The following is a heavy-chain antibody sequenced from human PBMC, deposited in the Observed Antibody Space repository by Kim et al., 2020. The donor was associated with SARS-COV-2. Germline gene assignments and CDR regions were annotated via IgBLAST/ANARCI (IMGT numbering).Heavy chain of an antibody. CDR1: GGSISSSSYY. CDR2: IYYSGST. V-gene: IGHV4-39*01. Sequence: SETLSLTCTVSGGSISSSSYYWGWIRQPPGKGLEWIGSIYYSGSTYYNPSLKSRVTISVDTSKNQFSLKLSSVTAADTAVYYCARLSVITPPYYYGMDVWGQGTTVTVSS. D-gene: IGHD2-8*01. CDR3: ARLSVITPPYYYGMDV. J-gene: IGHJ6*02.